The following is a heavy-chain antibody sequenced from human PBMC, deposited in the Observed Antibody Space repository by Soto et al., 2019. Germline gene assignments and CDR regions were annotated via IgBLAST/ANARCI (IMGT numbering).Heavy chain of an antibody. CDR3: VRGVIVIQAFDS. CDR2: ISQSGSP. Sequence: QVQLQESGPGQVKPSGTLSLTCSVSGDSISGDNWWNWVRQSPGKGLEWIGEISQSGSPNYNPSLKSRATISGDKSKNYFSLRLDSVTAANTAVYFCVRGVIVIQAFDSWGQGTLVTVSS. D-gene: IGHD3-16*02. CDR1: GDSISGDNW. V-gene: IGHV4-4*02. J-gene: IGHJ4*02.